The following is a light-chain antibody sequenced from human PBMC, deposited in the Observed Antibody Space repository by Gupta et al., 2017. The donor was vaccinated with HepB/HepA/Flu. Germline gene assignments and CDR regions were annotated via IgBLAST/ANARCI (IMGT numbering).Light chain of an antibody. CDR1: QTISNSY. J-gene: IGKJ4*01. CDR3: QQYGSSPLT. Sequence: GTLSLSPGKRATLSCGASQTISNSYVAWYQQAPGQAPRLLISCASSRATGIPDRFSGSGSGTDFNLTISRLEPEDFAMYYCQQYGSSPLTFGGGTKVEI. V-gene: IGKV3-20*01. CDR2: CAS.